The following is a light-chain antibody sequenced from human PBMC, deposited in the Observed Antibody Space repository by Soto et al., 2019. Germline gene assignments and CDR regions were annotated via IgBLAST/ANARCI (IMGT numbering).Light chain of an antibody. CDR3: QQYYSPPWT. CDR2: WAS. V-gene: IGKV4-1*01. Sequence: DIVLTQSPDSLAVSLGERASINCKSSQSVFYRSSDKNYLSWYQQRPGQPPQLLIYWASTRESGVPDRFSGSVSGTDFTLTISSLQAADVAVYYCQQYYSPPWTFCQGTNVAI. CDR1: QSVFYRSSDKNY. J-gene: IGKJ1*01.